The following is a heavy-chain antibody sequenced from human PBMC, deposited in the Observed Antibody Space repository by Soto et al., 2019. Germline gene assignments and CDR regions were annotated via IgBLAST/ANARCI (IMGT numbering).Heavy chain of an antibody. Sequence: EVQLLESGGGLVQPGGSLRLSCAASGFTFSSYAMSWVRQAPGKGLEWVSAISGSGGSTYYADSVKGRFTISRDTSKNTLYLQMNSLRAEDTAVYYCAKVEVGSTVAGSIYYFDYWGQGTLVTVSS. D-gene: IGHD6-19*01. J-gene: IGHJ4*02. V-gene: IGHV3-23*01. CDR2: ISGSGGST. CDR1: GFTFSSYA. CDR3: AKVEVGSTVAGSIYYFDY.